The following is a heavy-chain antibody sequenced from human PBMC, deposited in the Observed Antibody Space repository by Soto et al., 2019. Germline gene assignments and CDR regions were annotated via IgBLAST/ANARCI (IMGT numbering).Heavy chain of an antibody. CDR3: ATWGGMEPNYYYYGMDV. J-gene: IGHJ6*02. Sequence: SETLSLTCAVYGGSFSGYYWSWIRQPPGKGLEWIGEINHSGSTNYNPSLKSRVTISVDTSKNQFSLKLSSVTAADTAVYYCATWGGMEPNYYYYGMDVWGQGTTVTVSS. CDR2: INHSGST. CDR1: GGSFSGYY. D-gene: IGHD1-1*01. V-gene: IGHV4-34*01.